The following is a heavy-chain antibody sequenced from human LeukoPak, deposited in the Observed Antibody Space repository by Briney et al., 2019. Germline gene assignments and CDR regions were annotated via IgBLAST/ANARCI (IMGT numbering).Heavy chain of an antibody. V-gene: IGHV1-2*06. CDR3: ARDYSESYTH. CDR1: GYTFTDYY. Sequence: ASVKVSCKASGYTFTDYYIHWVRQAPGQGLEWMGLIHPNSGDTYYAQKFRGGVTMTRDTSITTAYMELDRLTSDDTAVYYCARDYSESYTHWAQGTLVTISS. J-gene: IGHJ4*02. D-gene: IGHD2-2*02. CDR2: IHPNSGDT.